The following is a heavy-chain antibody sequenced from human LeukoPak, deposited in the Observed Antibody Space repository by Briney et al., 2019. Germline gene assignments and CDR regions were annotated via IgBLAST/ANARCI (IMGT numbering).Heavy chain of an antibody. CDR3: ARDRPYDFWSGYQIPPLDY. CDR1: GFTFSSYS. CDR2: ISSSSSTI. D-gene: IGHD3-3*01. J-gene: IGHJ4*02. V-gene: IGHV3-48*01. Sequence: GGSLRLSGAASGFTFSSYSMNWVRQAPGKGLEWVSYISSSSSTIYYADSVKGRFTISRDNAKNSLYLQMNSLRAEDTAVYYCARDRPYDFWSGYQIPPLDYWGQGTLVTVSS.